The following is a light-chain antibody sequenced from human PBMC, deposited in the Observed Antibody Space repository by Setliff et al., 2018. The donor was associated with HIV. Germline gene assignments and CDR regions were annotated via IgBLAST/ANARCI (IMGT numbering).Light chain of an antibody. Sequence: QSALAQPASVSGSPGQSITISCTGSSSDVGGYDYVSWYQLRPGRAPKLMIYEVSSRPSGVSNRFSGSKSGNAASLTISGLQAGDEADYYCTSYTRTNTYVFGTGTKVTVL. CDR1: SSDVGGYDY. CDR3: TSYTRTNTYV. V-gene: IGLV2-14*03. J-gene: IGLJ1*01. CDR2: EVS.